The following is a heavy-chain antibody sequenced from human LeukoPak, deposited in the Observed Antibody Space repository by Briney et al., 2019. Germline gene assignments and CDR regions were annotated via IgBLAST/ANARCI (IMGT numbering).Heavy chain of an antibody. Sequence: SETLSLTCTVSGGSVTSGDYYWTWIRQQPGKGLEWIGYIYYSGDTYYNPSLKSRLTMSVDTSKSQFSLKLRSLTAADTAVYYCAREGAATGTPRAFDLWGQGTMVTVSS. D-gene: IGHD6-13*01. CDR1: GGSVTSGDYY. J-gene: IGHJ3*01. CDR2: IYYSGDT. CDR3: AREGAATGTPRAFDL. V-gene: IGHV4-31*03.